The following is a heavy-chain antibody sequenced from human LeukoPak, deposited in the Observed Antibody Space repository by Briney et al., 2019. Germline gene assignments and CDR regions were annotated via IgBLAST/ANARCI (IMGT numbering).Heavy chain of an antibody. CDR2: ISGSGGST. D-gene: IGHD3-10*01. V-gene: IGHV3-23*01. Sequence: PGGSLRLSCAASGFTFSSYGMSWVRQAPGRGLEWVSAISGSGGSTYYADSVKGRFTISRDNSKNTLYLQMNSLRAEDTAVYYCAKCRILVVRGVNFDYWGQGTLVTVSS. CDR1: GFTFSSYG. J-gene: IGHJ4*02. CDR3: AKCRILVVRGVNFDY.